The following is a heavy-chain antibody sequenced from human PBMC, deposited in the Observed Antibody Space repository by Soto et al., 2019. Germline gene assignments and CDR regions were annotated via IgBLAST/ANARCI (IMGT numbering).Heavy chain of an antibody. D-gene: IGHD2-15*01. J-gene: IGHJ4*02. V-gene: IGHV5-51*01. CDR1: GYIFIDYW. CDR3: ARPPLPGYSIHFNS. CDR2: VYPRDPDT. Sequence: GESLKISCKASGYIFIDYWIGWVRQRPGKGLEWMGIVYPRDPDTRYSPSFQGQVTISADRSTGTAFLQWRSLKASDTALYYCARPPLPGYSIHFNSWGQGTLVTVSS.